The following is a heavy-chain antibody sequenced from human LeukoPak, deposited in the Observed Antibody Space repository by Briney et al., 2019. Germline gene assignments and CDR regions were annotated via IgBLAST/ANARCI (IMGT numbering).Heavy chain of an antibody. J-gene: IGHJ3*02. CDR3: ARGEYYYDSSGYPRSTAFDI. CDR1: GGSFSGYY. CDR2: INHSGST. V-gene: IGHV4-34*01. Sequence: SETLSLTCAVYGGSFSGYYWSWIRQPPGKGLEWIGGINHSGSTNYNPSLKSRVTISVDTSKNQFSLKLSSVTAADTAVYYCARGEYYYDSSGYPRSTAFDIWGQGTMVTVSS. D-gene: IGHD3-22*01.